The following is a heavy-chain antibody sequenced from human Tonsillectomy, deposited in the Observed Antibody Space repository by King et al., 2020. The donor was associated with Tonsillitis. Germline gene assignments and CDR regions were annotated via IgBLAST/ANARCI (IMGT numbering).Heavy chain of an antibody. CDR3: AKGYYGSGGEVDY. D-gene: IGHD3-10*01. CDR2: INPNSGGT. V-gene: IGHV1-2*02. CDR1: GYTFTGYY. J-gene: IGHJ4*02. Sequence: QLVQSGAEVKKPGASVKVSCKASGYTFTGYYIHWVRQAPEQGLEWMGWINPNSGGTNYAQKFQGRGTMTRDTSISTAYMELSRLRSDDTAVYYCAKGYYGSGGEVDYWGQGALVTVSS.